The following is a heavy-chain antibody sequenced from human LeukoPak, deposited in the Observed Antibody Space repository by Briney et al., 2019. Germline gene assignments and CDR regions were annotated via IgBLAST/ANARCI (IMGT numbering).Heavy chain of an antibody. CDR1: GFTFSSYA. V-gene: IGHV3-23*01. CDR2: ISGSGGST. J-gene: IGHJ1*01. D-gene: IGHD6-19*01. CDR3: AKDHLPSIAVAGRIFQYFQH. Sequence: PGGSLRLSCAASGFTFSSYAMSWVRQAPGKGLEWVSAISGSGGSTYYADSVKGRFTISRDNSKNTLYPQMNSLRAEDTAVYYCAKDHLPSIAVAGRIFQYFQHWGQGTLVTVSS.